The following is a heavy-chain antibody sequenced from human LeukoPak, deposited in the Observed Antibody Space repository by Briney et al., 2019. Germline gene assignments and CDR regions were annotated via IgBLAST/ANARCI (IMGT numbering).Heavy chain of an antibody. CDR2: ISRSGNTI. Sequence: GGSLRLSCAISGFTFSGCELTWVRQAPGKGLEWISYISRSGNTIYYADSVKGRFTISRDNSKNALYLQMNSLRAEDTAVYYCAKGGYYERPWYFDYWGQGTLVTVSS. J-gene: IGHJ4*02. V-gene: IGHV3-48*03. CDR1: GFTFSGCE. CDR3: AKGGYYERPWYFDY. D-gene: IGHD3-22*01.